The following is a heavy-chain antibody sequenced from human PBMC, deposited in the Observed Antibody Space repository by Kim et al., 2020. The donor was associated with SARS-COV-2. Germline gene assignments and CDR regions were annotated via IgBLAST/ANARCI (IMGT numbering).Heavy chain of an antibody. V-gene: IGHV4-4*02. CDR2: IYHSGST. J-gene: IGHJ3*02. Sequence: SETLSLTCAVSGGSISSSNWWSWVRQPPGKGLEWIGEIYHSGSTNYNPSLKSRVTISVDKSKNQFSLKLSSVTAADTAVYYCAREWELHDRDAFDIWGQGTMVTVSS. CDR3: AREWELHDRDAFDI. CDR1: GGSISSSNW. D-gene: IGHD1-26*01.